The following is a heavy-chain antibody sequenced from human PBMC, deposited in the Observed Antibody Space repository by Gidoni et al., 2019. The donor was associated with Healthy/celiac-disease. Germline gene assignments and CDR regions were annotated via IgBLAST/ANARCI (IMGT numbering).Heavy chain of an antibody. CDR1: GGTFSSYA. CDR3: TRGDERYYYGSGPGYYYGMDV. J-gene: IGHJ6*02. Sequence: QVQLVQSGAEVKKPGSSVKVSCKASGGTFSSYAISWVRQAPGQGLEWMGGIIPIFGTANYAQKFQGRVTITADESTSTAYMELSSLRSEDTAVYYCTRGDERYYYGSGPGYYYGMDVWGQGTTVTVSS. V-gene: IGHV1-69*01. D-gene: IGHD3-10*01. CDR2: IIPIFGTA.